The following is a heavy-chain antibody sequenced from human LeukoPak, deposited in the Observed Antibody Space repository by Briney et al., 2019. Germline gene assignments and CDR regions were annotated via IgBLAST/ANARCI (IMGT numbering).Heavy chain of an antibody. CDR1: GFTFSSYS. D-gene: IGHD3-22*01. J-gene: IGHJ4*02. CDR3: ARDQGYYDSSGPIDY. V-gene: IGHV3-21*01. CDR2: ISSSSSYI. Sequence: GGSLRLSCAASGFTFSSYSMNWVRQAPGKGLECVSSISSSSSYIYYADSVKGRFTISRDNAKNSLYLQMNSLRAEDTAVYYCARDQGYYDSSGPIDYWGQGTLVTVSS.